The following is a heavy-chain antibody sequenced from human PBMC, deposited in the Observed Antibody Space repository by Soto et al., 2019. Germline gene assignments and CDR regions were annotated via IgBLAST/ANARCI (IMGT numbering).Heavy chain of an antibody. V-gene: IGHV4-59*01. D-gene: IGHD1-1*01. CDR1: GGSISSYY. CDR2: IYYSGST. CDR3: ARGKELEFDY. Sequence: PSETLSLTCSVSGGSISSYYWSWIRQPPGKGLEWIGYIYYSGSTNYNPSLKSRVTISVDTSKNQFSLKLSSVTAADTAVYYCARGKELEFDYWGQGTLVTVSS. J-gene: IGHJ4*02.